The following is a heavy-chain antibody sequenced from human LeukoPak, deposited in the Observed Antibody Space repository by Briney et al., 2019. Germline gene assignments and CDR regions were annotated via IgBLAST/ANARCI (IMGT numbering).Heavy chain of an antibody. D-gene: IGHD3-3*01. V-gene: IGHV4-59*01. CDR3: ARTSGDTIFGDIDY. CDR2: IYYSGST. J-gene: IGHJ4*02. Sequence: SETLSLTCTVSGGSISSYYGSWIRQPPGKGREGIGYIYYSGSTNYNPSLKSRVTISVDTSKNQFSLKLSSVTAPDTAVYYCARTSGDTIFGDIDYWGQGTLVTVSS. CDR1: GGSISSYY.